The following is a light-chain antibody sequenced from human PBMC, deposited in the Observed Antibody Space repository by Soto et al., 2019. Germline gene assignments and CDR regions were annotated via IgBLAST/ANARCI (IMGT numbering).Light chain of an antibody. Sequence: DIEMTQSPSTLSASVGDRVTITCRASRSISDWLAWYQQKPGKAPELLIFDASSLKSGVPSRFSGSGSGTEFTLTISRLQPHDVATYYCLQYSSHSWTFGQGTKVEIK. V-gene: IGKV1-5*01. CDR1: RSISDW. CDR3: LQYSSHSWT. J-gene: IGKJ1*01. CDR2: DAS.